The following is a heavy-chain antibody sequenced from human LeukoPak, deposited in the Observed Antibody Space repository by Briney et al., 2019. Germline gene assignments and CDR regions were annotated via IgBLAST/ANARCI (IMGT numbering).Heavy chain of an antibody. Sequence: GGSLRLSCAASGFTFSSYEMNWVRQAPGKGLEWVSYISSSGSTIYYADSVKGRFTISRDNAKNSVYLQMNSLRPEDAAIYYCAWYGVTHGLDVWGQGTTVTVSS. V-gene: IGHV3-48*03. CDR3: AWYGVTHGLDV. CDR2: ISSSGSTI. CDR1: GFTFSSYE. D-gene: IGHD3-10*01. J-gene: IGHJ6*02.